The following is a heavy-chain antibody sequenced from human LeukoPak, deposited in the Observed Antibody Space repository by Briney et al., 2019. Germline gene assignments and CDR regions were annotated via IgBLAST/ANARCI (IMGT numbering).Heavy chain of an antibody. V-gene: IGHV1-3*01. CDR3: ASHQWLIARPYGMDV. J-gene: IGHJ6*04. CDR1: GYTFTSYA. Sequence: ASVKVSCKASGYTFTSYAMHWVRQAPGQRLEWMGWINAGNGNTKYSQKFQGRVTITRDTSASTAYMELSSLRSEDTAVYYCASHQWLIARPYGMDVWGKGTTVTVSS. D-gene: IGHD6-19*01. CDR2: INAGNGNT.